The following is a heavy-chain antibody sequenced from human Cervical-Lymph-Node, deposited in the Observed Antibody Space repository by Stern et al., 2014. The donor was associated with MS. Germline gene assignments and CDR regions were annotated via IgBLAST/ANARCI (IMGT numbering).Heavy chain of an antibody. CDR2: ISPMFGIA. CDR1: GGSISNYI. V-gene: IGHV1-69*01. J-gene: IGHJ4*02. D-gene: IGHD3-16*02. CDR3: ARATSDYIWGTYRFLDS. Sequence: VQLVQSRAEVKKPGSSVKVSCKASGGSISNYIIGWVRQAPGQGLEWIGGISPMFGIANYAEKYQDRVTITADESTSTAYMDLSSLRSEDTAVYYCARATSDYIWGTYRFLDSWGQGTLVIVSS.